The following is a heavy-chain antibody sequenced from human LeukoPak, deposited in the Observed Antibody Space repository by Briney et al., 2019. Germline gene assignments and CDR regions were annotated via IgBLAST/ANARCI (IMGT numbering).Heavy chain of an antibody. J-gene: IGHJ6*04. D-gene: IGHD3-10*01. V-gene: IGHV1-58*01. Sequence: SVKVSFKASGFTFTSSAVQWVRQARGQRLEWIGLIVVGSGNTNYAQKFQERVTITRDMSTSTAYMELSSLRSEDTAVYYCAATEGYGSGSYYAYYYGMDVWGKGTTVTVSS. CDR2: IVVGSGNT. CDR3: AATEGYGSGSYYAYYYGMDV. CDR1: GFTFTSSA.